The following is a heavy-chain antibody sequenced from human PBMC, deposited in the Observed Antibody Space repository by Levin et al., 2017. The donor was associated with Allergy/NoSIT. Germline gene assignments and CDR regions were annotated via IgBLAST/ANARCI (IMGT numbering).Heavy chain of an antibody. CDR2: IYYSEST. CDR3: ASDVLVYFGELLEDFDN. V-gene: IGHV4-39*07. D-gene: IGHD3-10*01. CDR1: GGSISSDDFY. Sequence: PGGSLRLSCTVSGGSISSDDFYWGWIRQPPGTGLEWIGSIYYSESTYYNPSPMSRVTISVDTSKNQFSLRLRSVTAADTAVYYCASDVLVYFGELLEDFDNWGQGTLVTVSS. J-gene: IGHJ4*02.